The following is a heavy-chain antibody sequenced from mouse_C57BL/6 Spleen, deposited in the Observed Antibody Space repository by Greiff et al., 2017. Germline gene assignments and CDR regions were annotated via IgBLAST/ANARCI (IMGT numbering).Heavy chain of an antibody. V-gene: IGHV1-85*01. D-gene: IGHD1-1*01. CDR3: ARNYGSSHAWFAY. Sequence: QVQLQQSGPELVKPGASVKLSCKASGYPFTSYDINWVKQRPGQGLEWIGWIYPRDGSTKYNEKFKGQATLTVDPSSSTAYMQLHSLTSEDSAVYSCARNYGSSHAWFAYWGQGTLVTVSA. J-gene: IGHJ3*01. CDR1: GYPFTSYD. CDR2: IYPRDGST.